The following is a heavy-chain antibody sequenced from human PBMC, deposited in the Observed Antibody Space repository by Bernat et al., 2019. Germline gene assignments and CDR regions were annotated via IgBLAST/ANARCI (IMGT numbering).Heavy chain of an antibody. Sequence: QVQLVESGGGVVQPGRSLRLSCAASGFTFSSYGMHWVRQAPGKGLEWVAVISYDGSNKYYADSVKGRFTISRDNSKNTLYLQMNSLRAEDTAVYYCAKDPIRYCSGTSCYTAVRFDPWGQGTLVTVSS. D-gene: IGHD2-2*02. CDR2: ISYDGSNK. J-gene: IGHJ5*02. CDR3: AKDPIRYCSGTSCYTAVRFDP. V-gene: IGHV3-30*18. CDR1: GFTFSSYG.